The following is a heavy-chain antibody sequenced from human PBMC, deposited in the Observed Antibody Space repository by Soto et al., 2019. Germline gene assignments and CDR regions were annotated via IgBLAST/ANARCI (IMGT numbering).Heavy chain of an antibody. CDR3: AIENWGPGGHYFDY. D-gene: IGHD7-27*01. V-gene: IGHV1-69*13. J-gene: IGHJ4*02. Sequence: SVKVSCKAYGGTFNSFGIKWVRQAPGQGLEWVGGIIPVFGTINYAQKFRGRVTITADASTSTSYMELSSLRPDDTAVYYCAIENWGPGGHYFDYWGQGTLVTVSS. CDR1: GGTFNSFG. CDR2: IIPVFGTI.